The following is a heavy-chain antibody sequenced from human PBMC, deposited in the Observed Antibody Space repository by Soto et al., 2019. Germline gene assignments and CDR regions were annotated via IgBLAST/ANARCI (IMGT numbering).Heavy chain of an antibody. J-gene: IGHJ4*02. CDR3: ARSLNYGDYVWGGEGGFDY. Sequence: QVQLVQSGAEVKKPGSSVKVSCKASGGTFSSYAISWVRQAPGQGLEWMGGIIPIFGTANYAQKFQGRVTIAADEATSTANMERGSLRSEDTAVYYGARSLNYGDYVWGGEGGFDYWGQGTLVTVSS. CDR1: GGTFSSYA. V-gene: IGHV1-69*01. CDR2: IIPIFGTA. D-gene: IGHD4-17*01.